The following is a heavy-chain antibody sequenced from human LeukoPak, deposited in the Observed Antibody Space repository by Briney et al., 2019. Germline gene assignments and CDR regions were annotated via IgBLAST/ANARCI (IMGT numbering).Heavy chain of an antibody. CDR3: AKGLESYGPYYYYGMDV. V-gene: IGHV3-30*18. CDR1: GFTFSSYG. Sequence: TGGSLRLSCAASGFTFSSYGMHWVRQAPGKGLEWVAVISYDGSNKYYADSVKGRFTISRDNSKNTLYLQMNSLRAEDTAVYYCAKGLESYGPYYYYGMDVWGQGTTVTVSS. CDR2: ISYDGSNK. D-gene: IGHD5-18*01. J-gene: IGHJ6*02.